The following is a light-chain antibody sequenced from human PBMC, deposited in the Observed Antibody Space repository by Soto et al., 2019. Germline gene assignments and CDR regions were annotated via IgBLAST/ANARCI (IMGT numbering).Light chain of an antibody. CDR1: QSVSSN. V-gene: IGKV3-11*01. Sequence: IVMTQSPATPSMFPGERATLSCRASQSVSSNLAWYQQKPGQAPRILIFDASNRATGIPARFSGSGSGTDFTLTISRLEPEDFAVYYCQQRTNWPITFGQGTRLDIK. CDR3: QQRTNWPIT. J-gene: IGKJ5*01. CDR2: DAS.